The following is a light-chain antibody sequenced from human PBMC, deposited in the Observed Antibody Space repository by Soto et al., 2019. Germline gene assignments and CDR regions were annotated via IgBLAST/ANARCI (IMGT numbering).Light chain of an antibody. V-gene: IGKV3-20*01. Sequence: ELVLTQSPGTLSLSPGERATLSCRASQSVSSSTSLAWYQQKTGQALRLLIYGASSRAVGVPDRFSGSGSWTDFTLTISRLEPEDCAVYYCQQYGDSPLTFGGGTKVE. J-gene: IGKJ4*01. CDR1: QSVSSSTS. CDR3: QQYGDSPLT. CDR2: GAS.